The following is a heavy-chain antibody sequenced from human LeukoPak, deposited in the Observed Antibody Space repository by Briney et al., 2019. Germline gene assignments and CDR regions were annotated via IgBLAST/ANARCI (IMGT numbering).Heavy chain of an antibody. V-gene: IGHV1-2*02. J-gene: IGHJ6*04. Sequence: PGASVKVSCKAFGYTFTDYYMHWVRQAPGHGLEWMGWINPNSGVTNYAQKFQGRVTMTRDTSISTAYMEVSRLSSDDTAIFYCARGIVSYRLDVWGKGTTVTVSS. CDR1: GYTFTDYY. D-gene: IGHD2/OR15-2a*01. CDR3: ARGIVSYRLDV. CDR2: INPNSGVT.